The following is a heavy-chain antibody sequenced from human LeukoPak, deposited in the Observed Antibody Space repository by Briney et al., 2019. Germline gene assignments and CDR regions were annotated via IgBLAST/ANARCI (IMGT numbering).Heavy chain of an antibody. V-gene: IGHV3-48*01. CDR1: GFTFSSYS. D-gene: IGHD6-6*01. CDR3: ASLISIAARPEAFDY. CDR2: ISSSSSTI. Sequence: QPGGSLRLSCAASGFTFSSYSMNWVRQAPGKGLEWVSYISSSSSTIYYADSVKGRFTISRDNAKNSLYLQMNSLRAEDTAVYYCASLISIAARPEAFDYWGQGTLVTVSS. J-gene: IGHJ4*02.